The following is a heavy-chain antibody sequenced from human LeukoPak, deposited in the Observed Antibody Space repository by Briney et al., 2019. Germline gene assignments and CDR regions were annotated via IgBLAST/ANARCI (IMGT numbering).Heavy chain of an antibody. Sequence: SQTLSLTCTVSGGSISSGGYYWSWIRQHPGKGLEWIGYIYYSGSTYYNPPLKSRLTISVDTSKNQFSLKLSSVTAADTAVYYCATRYSTSSIHPVRFDYWGQGTLVTVSS. CDR2: IYYSGST. J-gene: IGHJ4*02. V-gene: IGHV4-31*03. CDR3: ATRYSTSSIHPVRFDY. CDR1: GGSISSGGYY. D-gene: IGHD6-6*01.